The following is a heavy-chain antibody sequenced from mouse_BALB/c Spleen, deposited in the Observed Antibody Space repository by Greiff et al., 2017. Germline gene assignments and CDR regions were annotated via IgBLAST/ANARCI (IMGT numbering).Heavy chain of an antibody. Sequence: EVNVVESGAELVKPGASVKLSCTASGFNIKDTYMHWVKQRPEQGLEWIGRIDPANGNTKYDPKFQGKATITADTSSNTAYLQLSSLTSEDTAVYYCARSGGYHYYAMDYWGQGTSVTVSS. V-gene: IGHV14-3*02. CDR2: IDPANGNT. D-gene: IGHD3-1*01. CDR3: ARSGGYHYYAMDY. CDR1: GFNIKDTY. J-gene: IGHJ4*01.